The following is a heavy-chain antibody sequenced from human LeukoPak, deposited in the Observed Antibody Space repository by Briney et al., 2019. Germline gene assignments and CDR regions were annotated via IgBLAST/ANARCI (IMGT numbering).Heavy chain of an antibody. CDR3: ARDLGHCSGGTCFAYGFDL. CDR2: ISGSGDSI. CDR1: GFSFSEHY. D-gene: IGHD2-15*01. V-gene: IGHV3-11*01. J-gene: IGHJ3*01. Sequence: GGALRLSCKASGFSFSEHYMNWLRQAPGRGLEGVSFISGSGDSIHYTDSVKGRFTVSRDNGKDALYLQMNSLRAEDTAVYYCARDLGHCSGGTCFAYGFDLWGQGTVVSVSP.